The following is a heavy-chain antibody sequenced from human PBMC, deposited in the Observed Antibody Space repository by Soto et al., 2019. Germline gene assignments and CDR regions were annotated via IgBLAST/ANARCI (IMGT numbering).Heavy chain of an antibody. CDR2: IYTSGST. V-gene: IGHV4-4*07. CDR1: GAFISGYY. Sequence: SETLSLTCTVSGAFISGYYWSWIRQPAGKGLEWIGRIYTSGSTKYSPSLKSRATMSVDTSKKQFSMKLNYVTAADTAVYYCARASKVARSHTWFHS. J-gene: IGHJ5*01. D-gene: IGHD2-15*01. CDR3: ARASKVARSHTWFHS.